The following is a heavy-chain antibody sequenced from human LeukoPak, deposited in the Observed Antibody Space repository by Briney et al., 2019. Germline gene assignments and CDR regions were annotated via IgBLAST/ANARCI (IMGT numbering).Heavy chain of an antibody. CDR2: AYLISKWYN. CDR3: AREWRSAGAH. Sequence: SQTLSLTCVISRDRVSRNSAACKWIRQSPPRGLEWLGRAYLISKWYNDYAVSVKSRIPVSTDTSKNKFSLHLNYVTPEETAVYESAREWRSAGAHWGQGTLVIVS. J-gene: IGHJ4*02. D-gene: IGHD3-10*01. CDR1: RDRVSRNSAA. V-gene: IGHV6-1*01.